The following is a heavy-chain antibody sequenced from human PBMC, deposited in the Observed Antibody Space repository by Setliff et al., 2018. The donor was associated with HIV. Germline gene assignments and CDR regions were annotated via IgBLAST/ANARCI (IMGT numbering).Heavy chain of an antibody. Sequence: SETLSLTCTVSGGSISSYYWSWIRQPPGKGLEWIGYIYTSGDTNYNPSLKSRVTISADMSKNQFSLKLSAVTAADTAVVYCARGGFTGVTNHFQHWGRGTLVTVSS. CDR1: GGSISSYY. CDR3: ARGGFTGVTNHFQH. J-gene: IGHJ1*01. CDR2: IYTSGDT. D-gene: IGHD4-17*01. V-gene: IGHV4-4*08.